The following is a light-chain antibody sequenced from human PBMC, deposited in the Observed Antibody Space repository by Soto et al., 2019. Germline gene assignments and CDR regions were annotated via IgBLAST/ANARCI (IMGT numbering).Light chain of an antibody. J-gene: IGKJ4*01. CDR1: QSVSSN. Sequence: EIVMTQSPATLSVSPGERATLSCRASQSVSSNLAWYQQKPGQAPRLLIDGASTRATGIPARFSGSGSGTEFRLTISSLQSEDFGVYYCQQYNNWPPLTFGGGTKVELK. CDR2: GAS. V-gene: IGKV3-15*01. CDR3: QQYNNWPPLT.